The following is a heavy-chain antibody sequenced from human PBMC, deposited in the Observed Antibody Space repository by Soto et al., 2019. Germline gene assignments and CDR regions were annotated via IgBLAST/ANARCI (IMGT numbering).Heavy chain of an antibody. V-gene: IGHV3-74*01. CDR3: ARGGPYSQYYYGMDV. CDR2: IKSDGSST. Sequence: GGSVRLSGAASGFTFSSYRMHWVRQTQGEGLVWVSRIKSDGSSTSYADSVKGRFTISRDNAKITLYLEMNSLRAEDTAVYYCARGGPYSQYYYGMDVWGRGTTGTVSS. J-gene: IGHJ6*02. CDR1: GFTFSSYR. D-gene: IGHD2-21*01.